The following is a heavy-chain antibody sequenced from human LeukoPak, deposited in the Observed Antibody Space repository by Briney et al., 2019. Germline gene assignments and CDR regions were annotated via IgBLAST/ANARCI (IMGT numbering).Heavy chain of an antibody. CDR1: GFTFSSYW. V-gene: IGHV3-74*01. CDR2: INSDGSAT. CDR3: ARGYYDSRGDY. Sequence: GGSLRLSCAASGFTFSSYWMHWVRQAPGKGLVWVSRINSDGSATRYTDSVKGRFTISRDDAKNTLYLQMNSLRAEDTAVYYCARGYYDSRGDYWGQGTLVTVPS. J-gene: IGHJ4*02. D-gene: IGHD3-22*01.